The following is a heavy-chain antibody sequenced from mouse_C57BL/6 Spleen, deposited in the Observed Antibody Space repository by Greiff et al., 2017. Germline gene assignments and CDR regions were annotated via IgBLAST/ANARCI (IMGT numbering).Heavy chain of an antibody. Sequence: EVKLMESGGGLVQPGGSMKLSCVASGFTFSNYWMNWVRQSPEKGLEWVARIRLKSDNYATHYAESVKGRFTISRDDSKSSVYLQMNNLRSEDTGIYYCTEGGYYFDYWGQGTTLTVSS. J-gene: IGHJ2*01. V-gene: IGHV6-3*01. CDR1: GFTFSNYW. D-gene: IGHD1-1*02. CDR3: TEGGYYFDY. CDR2: IRLKSDNYAT.